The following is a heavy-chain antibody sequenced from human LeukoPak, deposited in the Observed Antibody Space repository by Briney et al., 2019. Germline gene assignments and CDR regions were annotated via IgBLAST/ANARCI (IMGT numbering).Heavy chain of an antibody. CDR3: ARGLGDYNTDWFPVSGY. CDR1: GYTFTTHD. CDR2: MNPGSGDT. V-gene: IGHV1-8*01. Sequence: GASVKVSCKASGYTFTTHDLTWLRQATGQGLEWMGWMNPGSGDTAYAQKFQGRVTMTRDTSMSTAYMELSSLGSEDTAIYYCARGLGDYNTDWFPVSGYWGQGTPVTVSS. J-gene: IGHJ4*02. D-gene: IGHD3-9*01.